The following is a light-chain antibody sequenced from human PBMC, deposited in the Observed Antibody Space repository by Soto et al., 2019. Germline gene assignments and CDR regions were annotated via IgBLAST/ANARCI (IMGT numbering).Light chain of an antibody. J-gene: IGLJ3*02. Sequence: QSALTQPASVSGSPGQTITISCTGSSSDVGGYDYVSWYQQYPGKAPKLMIYDVNNRPSGVSNRFSGSKSGNTASLTISGLQPEDEADYYCSSYTSAGTQVLGGGTKVTVL. CDR1: SSDVGGYDY. V-gene: IGLV2-14*01. CDR2: DVN. CDR3: SSYTSAGTQV.